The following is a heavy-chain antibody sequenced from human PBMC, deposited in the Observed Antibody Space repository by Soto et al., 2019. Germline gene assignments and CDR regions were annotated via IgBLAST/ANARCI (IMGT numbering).Heavy chain of an antibody. CDR2: LTDSGGAT. CDR3: AKGAAGGTGAFEN. CDR1: GFSVDNFA. J-gene: IGHJ4*02. Sequence: EVQLLESGGGLVQPGGSLRLSCAASGFSVDNFAMYWVRQAPGKGLQWLSGLTDSGGATFSADSVRGRFTISRDSFYNTLNLQMNSLRVEDTAVYYCAKGAAGGTGAFENWGQGTLVTVSS. D-gene: IGHD6-25*01. V-gene: IGHV3-23*01.